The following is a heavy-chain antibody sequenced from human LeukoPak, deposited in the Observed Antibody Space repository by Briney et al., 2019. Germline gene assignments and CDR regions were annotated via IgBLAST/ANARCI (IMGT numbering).Heavy chain of an antibody. D-gene: IGHD3-22*01. CDR2: IWYDGSNK. J-gene: IGHJ4*02. CDR1: GFTFSSYG. V-gene: IGHV3-33*01. CDR3: ARGFFGSGYYYDSWQVDY. Sequence: GGSLRLSCAASGFTFSSYGMHWVRQAPGKGLEWVAVIWYDGSNKYYADSVEGRFTISRDNSKNTLYLQMNSLRAEDTAVYYCARGFFGSGYYYDSWQVDYWGQGTLVTVSS.